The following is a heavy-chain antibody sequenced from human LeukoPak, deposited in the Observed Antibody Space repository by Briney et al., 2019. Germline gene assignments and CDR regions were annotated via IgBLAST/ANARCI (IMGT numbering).Heavy chain of an antibody. J-gene: IGHJ4*02. Sequence: PGESLKISCKGSGYSFTSYWIGWVRQMPGKGLEWMGIIYPGDSDTTYRPSFQGQVTISADRSISTACLQWSSLKASDSAMYYCARHVPHGSFFYFDLWGQGTLVTVSS. CDR2: IYPGDSDT. D-gene: IGHD1-26*01. V-gene: IGHV5-51*01. CDR1: GYSFTSYW. CDR3: ARHVPHGSFFYFDL.